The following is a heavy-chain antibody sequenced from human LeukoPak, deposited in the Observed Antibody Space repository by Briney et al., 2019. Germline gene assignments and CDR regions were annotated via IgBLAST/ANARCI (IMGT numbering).Heavy chain of an antibody. V-gene: IGHV3-7*04. D-gene: IGHD6-19*01. Sequence: GGSLGLSCAASGFTFSSYWMSWVRQAPGKGLEWVANIKQDGGEKYYVDSVKGRFTISRDNAKNSLYLQMNSLRAEDTAVYYCARVAAGSAVAGTYYYYGMDVWGQGTTVTVSS. CDR3: ARVAAGSAVAGTYYYYGMDV. J-gene: IGHJ6*02. CDR2: IKQDGGEK. CDR1: GFTFSSYW.